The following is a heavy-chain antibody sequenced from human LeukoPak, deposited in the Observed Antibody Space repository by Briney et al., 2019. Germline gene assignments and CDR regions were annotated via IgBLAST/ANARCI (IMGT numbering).Heavy chain of an antibody. CDR3: ARVIAVAGGHYYGMDV. CDR1: GGTFSSYA. D-gene: IGHD6-19*01. J-gene: IGHJ6*02. V-gene: IGHV1-69*13. CDR2: IIPIFGTA. Sequence: SVKVSCKASGGTFSSYAISWVRQAPGQGLEWMGGIIPIFGTANYAQKFQGRVTITADESTSTAYMELSSLRSEDTAVYYCARVIAVAGGHYYGMDVWGQGTTVTVSS.